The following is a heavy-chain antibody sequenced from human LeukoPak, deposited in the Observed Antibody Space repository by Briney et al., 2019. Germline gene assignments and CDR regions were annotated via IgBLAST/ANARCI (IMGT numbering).Heavy chain of an antibody. D-gene: IGHD3-22*01. V-gene: IGHV3-23*01. CDR3: AKRGVVIRVILVGFHKEAYYFDS. CDR2: ITGSGGST. Sequence: GGSLRLSCAASGFTFSSYAMSWVRQAPGKGLEWVAGITGSGGSTNYADSVKGRFTISRDNPKNTLYLQMNSLRAEDTAVYFCAKRGVVIRVILVGFHKEAYYFDSWAREPWSPSPQ. J-gene: IGHJ4*02. CDR1: GFTFSSYA.